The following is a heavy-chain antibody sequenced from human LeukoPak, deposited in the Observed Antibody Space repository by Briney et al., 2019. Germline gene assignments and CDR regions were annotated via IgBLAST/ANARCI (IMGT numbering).Heavy chain of an antibody. Sequence: ASVKVSCKASGGTFSSHAMSWVRQAPGQGLEWMGWINPNSGGTNYAQKFQGRVTMTRDTSISTAYMELSRLRSDDTAVYYCARDPAAGRDYWGQGTLVTVSS. V-gene: IGHV1-2*02. D-gene: IGHD6-13*01. CDR2: INPNSGGT. CDR1: GGTFSSHA. CDR3: ARDPAAGRDY. J-gene: IGHJ4*02.